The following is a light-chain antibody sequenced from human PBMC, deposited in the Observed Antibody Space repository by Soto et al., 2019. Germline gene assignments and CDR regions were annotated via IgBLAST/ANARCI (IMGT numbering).Light chain of an antibody. J-gene: IGLJ1*01. V-gene: IGLV2-14*01. CDR3: TSFAGSGTYV. Sequence: SVLTQPASVSGSPGQSIAISCTGTSSDVGGYNYVSWYQQHPGKAPKLIIFDVTNRPSGVSDCFSGSKSGSTASLTISGLQADDEADYYCTSFAGSGTYVFGTGTKVTVL. CDR1: SSDVGGYNY. CDR2: DVT.